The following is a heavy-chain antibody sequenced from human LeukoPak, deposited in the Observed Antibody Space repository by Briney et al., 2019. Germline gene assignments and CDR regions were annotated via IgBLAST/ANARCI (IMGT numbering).Heavy chain of an antibody. CDR3: ARSGSAQARGMNWFDP. CDR1: GGSISSGGYY. Sequence: SSQTLSLTCTVSGGSISSGGYYWSWIRQHPGKGLEWIGYIYYSGSTYCNPSLKSRVTISVDTSKNQFSLKLSSVTAADTAVYYCARSGSAQARGMNWFDPWGQGTLVTVSS. J-gene: IGHJ5*02. CDR2: IYYSGST. D-gene: IGHD3-10*01. V-gene: IGHV4-31*03.